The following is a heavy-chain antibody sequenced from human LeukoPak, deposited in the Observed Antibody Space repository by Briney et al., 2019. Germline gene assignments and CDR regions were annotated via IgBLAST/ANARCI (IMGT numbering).Heavy chain of an antibody. Sequence: GGSLRLSCAASGFDFEDYAIHWVRQVPGKGLEWVSGISWNSGAKAYADSVRGRFTISRDNAKNSLDLQMNSLRGEDTALYYCAKARLMAAPFYYYGMDVWGPGTTVTVSS. CDR2: ISWNSGAK. D-gene: IGHD5-24*01. CDR3: AKARLMAAPFYYYGMDV. CDR1: GFDFEDYA. J-gene: IGHJ6*02. V-gene: IGHV3-9*01.